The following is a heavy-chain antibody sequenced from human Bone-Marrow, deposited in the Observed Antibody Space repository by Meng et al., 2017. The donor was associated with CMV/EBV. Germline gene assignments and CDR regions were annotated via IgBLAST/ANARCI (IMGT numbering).Heavy chain of an antibody. CDR3: ARDRYSSSWYQNWFDP. D-gene: IGHD6-13*01. CDR2: IIPIFGTA. J-gene: IGHJ5*02. CDR1: GGTFSSYA. V-gene: IGHV1-69*05. Sequence: SVKVSCKASGGTFSSYAISWVRQAPGQGLEWMGGIIPIFGTANYAQKFQGRVTITTDESTSTAYMELSSPRSEDTAVYYCARDRYSSSWYQNWFDPWGQGTLVTVSS.